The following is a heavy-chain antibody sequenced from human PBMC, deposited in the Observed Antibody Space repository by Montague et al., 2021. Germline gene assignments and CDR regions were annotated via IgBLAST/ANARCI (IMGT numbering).Heavy chain of an antibody. Sequence: ETRSLTCTVSGGSISSYYWSWIRQPPGKGLEWIGYIYYSGSTNYNPSLKSRVTISVDTSKNQFSLKLSSVTAADTAVYFRARHVTIFGVVKRIDPWGQGTLVTVSS. CDR1: GGSISSYY. CDR2: IYYSGST. V-gene: IGHV4-59*08. CDR3: ARHVTIFGVVKRIDP. D-gene: IGHD3-3*01. J-gene: IGHJ5*02.